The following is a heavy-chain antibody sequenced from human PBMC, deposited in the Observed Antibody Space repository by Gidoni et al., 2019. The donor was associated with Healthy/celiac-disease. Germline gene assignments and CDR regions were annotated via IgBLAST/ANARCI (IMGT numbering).Heavy chain of an antibody. V-gene: IGHV3-15*01. D-gene: IGHD6-19*01. CDR2: IKSKTDGGTT. CDR3: TRWQWLVRPW. J-gene: IGHJ4*02. CDR1: GFTFSNAW. Sequence: EVQLVESGGGLVKPGGSLRLYCADSGFTFSNAWMSWVRQAQWKGLEWVGRIKSKTDGGTTDYAAPVKGRFTISRDESKNTLYLQMNSLKTEDTAVYYCTRWQWLVRPWWGQGTLVTVSA.